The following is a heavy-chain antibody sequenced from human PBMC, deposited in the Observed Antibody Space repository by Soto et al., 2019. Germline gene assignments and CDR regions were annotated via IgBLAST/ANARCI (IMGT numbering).Heavy chain of an antibody. CDR1: GFTFSSNW. CDR2: IKPDGSEQ. D-gene: IGHD6-13*01. Sequence: GGSLRLSCAASGFTFSSNWMNWVRQAPGKGLEWVATIKPDGSEQDYVESVKGRFTISRDNAKNSVHLQMNSLRAEDTAVYYCATVPWTAAASWGQGTLVTAPQ. J-gene: IGHJ5*02. V-gene: IGHV3-7*01. CDR3: ATVPWTAAAS.